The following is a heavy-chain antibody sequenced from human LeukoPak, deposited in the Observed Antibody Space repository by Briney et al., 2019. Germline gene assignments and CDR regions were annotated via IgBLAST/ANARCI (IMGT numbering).Heavy chain of an antibody. J-gene: IGHJ4*02. D-gene: IGHD3-10*01. CDR3: AGEIFGSGSYPDF. Sequence: GRSLTLSCAASGFSFNTYAMHWVRQAPGQGLEWVALIWHGGSHKFYSNSVRGQFTISRDNSKNTVYLQMNNLRPEDTAVYYCAGEIFGSGSYPDFWGQGTLVTVSS. CDR1: GFSFNTYA. V-gene: IGHV3-33*01. CDR2: IWHGGSHK.